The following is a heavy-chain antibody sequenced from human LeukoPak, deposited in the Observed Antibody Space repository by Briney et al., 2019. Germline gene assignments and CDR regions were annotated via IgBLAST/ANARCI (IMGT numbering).Heavy chain of an antibody. CDR3: ARESRYYFDY. Sequence: GGSLRLSCADSGFTFSSYAMHWVRQAPGKGLEWVAVISYDGSNKYYADSVKGRFTISRDNSKNTLYLQMNSLRAEDTAVYYCARESRYYFDYWGQGTLVTVSS. CDR1: GFTFSSYA. J-gene: IGHJ4*02. D-gene: IGHD6-13*01. CDR2: ISYDGSNK. V-gene: IGHV3-30*04.